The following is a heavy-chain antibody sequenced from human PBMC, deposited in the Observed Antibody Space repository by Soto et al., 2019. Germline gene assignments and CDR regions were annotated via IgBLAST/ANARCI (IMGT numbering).Heavy chain of an antibody. V-gene: IGHV3-21*01. J-gene: IGHJ4*02. Sequence: XGSLILSCAASGFIFSDYSMNWVRQAPGKGLEWVSSISGSRGYIYYGDSVKGRFTISRDNAKNSVVLQMNNLRAEDTAVYYCARDWAAALDYWGPGTLVTVSS. D-gene: IGHD6-13*01. CDR3: ARDWAAALDY. CDR1: GFIFSDYS. CDR2: ISGSRGYI.